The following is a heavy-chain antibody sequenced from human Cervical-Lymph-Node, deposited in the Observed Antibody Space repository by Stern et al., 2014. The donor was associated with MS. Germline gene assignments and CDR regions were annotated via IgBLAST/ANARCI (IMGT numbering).Heavy chain of an antibody. J-gene: IGHJ4*02. CDR2: IEWDDNT. V-gene: IGHV2-70*04. CDR1: GFSLVTSGVR. CDR3: ARMMGSGYRHYFDY. Sequence: QVTLRESGPALVKPTQTLTLTCTFSGFSLVTSGVRVSWIRQPPGKALEWLARIEWDDNTFYNTSLVARVHNLKEPANTQVVLNMTNVDPVDTATYYCARMMGSGYRHYFDYWGQGTPVTVS. D-gene: IGHD3-3*01.